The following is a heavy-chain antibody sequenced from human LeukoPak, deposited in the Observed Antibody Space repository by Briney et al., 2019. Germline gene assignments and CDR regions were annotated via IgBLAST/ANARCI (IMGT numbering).Heavy chain of an antibody. V-gene: IGHV3-74*01. J-gene: IGHJ4*02. Sequence: PGGSLRLSCAASGFTFSSYWMHWVRQAPGKGLVWVSRISGDGTSTGCADSVKGRFTISRDNAKNMLYLQMNSLRDEDTAVYYCGRQQAAAGDYWGQGTLFTVSS. CDR2: ISGDGTST. D-gene: IGHD6-13*01. CDR1: GFTFSSYW. CDR3: GRQQAAAGDY.